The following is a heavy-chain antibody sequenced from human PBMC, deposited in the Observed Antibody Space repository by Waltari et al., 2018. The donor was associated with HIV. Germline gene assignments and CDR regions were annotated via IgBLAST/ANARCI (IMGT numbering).Heavy chain of an antibody. J-gene: IGHJ6*02. CDR3: ATRLWSGDYRRAYYYYALDV. CDR1: GYTFTSYN. Sequence: QVQLLQSGAEVQPPGASVKLSCTTSGYTFTSYNMHWVRQAPGQGREWVGKINPSDGRTSYAQRFQGRVMMTRDTSTSTGYMDLNSLRSEDTAVFYCATRLWSGDYRRAYYYYALDVWGQGTTVTVSS. CDR2: INPSDGRT. D-gene: IGHD3-3*01. V-gene: IGHV1-46*01.